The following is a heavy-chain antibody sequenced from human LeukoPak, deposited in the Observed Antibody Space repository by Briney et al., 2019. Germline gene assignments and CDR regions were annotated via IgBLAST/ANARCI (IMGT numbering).Heavy chain of an antibody. D-gene: IGHD2-21*01. V-gene: IGHV1-24*01. CDR1: GYTLTELS. CDR2: FDPEDGET. J-gene: IGHJ1*01. Sequence: RASVKVSCKVSGYTLTELSMHWVRQAPGKGLEWMGGFDPEDGETIYAQKFQGRVTITADESTSTAYMELSSLRSEDTAVYYCARDSSEFRSLIPHWGQGTLVTVSS. CDR3: ARDSSEFRSLIPH.